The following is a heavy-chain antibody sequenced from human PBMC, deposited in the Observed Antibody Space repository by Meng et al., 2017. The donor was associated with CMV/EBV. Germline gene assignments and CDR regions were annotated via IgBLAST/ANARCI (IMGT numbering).Heavy chain of an antibody. CDR1: GYTFTGYY. J-gene: IGHJ6*02. V-gene: IGHV1-46*01. D-gene: IGHD3-16*01. Sequence: ASVKVSCKASGYTFTGYYMHWVRQAPGQGLEWMGIINPSGGSTSYAQKFQGRVTMTRDTSTSTVYMELSSLRSEDTAVYYCARDSITRPWDYYYGMDVWGQGTTVTVSS. CDR3: ARDSITRPWDYYYGMDV. CDR2: INPSGGST.